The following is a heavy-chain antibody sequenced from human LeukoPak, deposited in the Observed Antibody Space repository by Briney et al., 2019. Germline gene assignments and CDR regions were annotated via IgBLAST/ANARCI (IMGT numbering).Heavy chain of an antibody. CDR3: ARDPRVWFGESGFDY. V-gene: IGHV3-33*01. CDR1: GFTFSSYG. Sequence: PGRSLRLSCAASGFTFSSYGMHWVRQAPGKGLEWVAVIWYDGSNKYYADSVKGRFTISRDNSKNTLYLQMNSLRAEDTAVYYCARDPRVWFGESGFDYWGQGTLVTVSS. CDR2: IWYDGSNK. D-gene: IGHD3-10*01. J-gene: IGHJ4*02.